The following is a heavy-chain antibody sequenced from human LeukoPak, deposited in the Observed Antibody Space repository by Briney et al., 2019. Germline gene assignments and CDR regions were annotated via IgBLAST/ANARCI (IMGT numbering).Heavy chain of an antibody. CDR1: GYSFTSYW. CDR2: IYPGDSDT. J-gene: IGHJ4*02. Sequence: GESLKIPCKGSGYSFTSYWIGWVRQMPGKGLEWMGIIYPGDSDTRYSPSFQGQVTISADKSISTAYLQWSSLKASDTAMYYCVKLDTYYYDSSGYYYFDYWGQGTLVTVSS. V-gene: IGHV5-51*01. CDR3: VKLDTYYYDSSGYYYFDY. D-gene: IGHD3-22*01.